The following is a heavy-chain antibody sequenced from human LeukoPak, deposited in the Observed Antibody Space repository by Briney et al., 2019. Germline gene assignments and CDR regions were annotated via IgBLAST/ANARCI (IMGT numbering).Heavy chain of an antibody. CDR2: IKTDASEK. CDR1: GFIFSNCW. D-gene: IGHD2-21*01. V-gene: IGHV3-7*01. CDR3: ARHSPGARGVDY. J-gene: IGHJ4*02. Sequence: GGSLRLSCETSGFIFSNCWMTWVRQAPGKGLEWVANIKTDASEKYYADPVKGRFTISRDNSKNTLYLQMNSLRAEDTAVYYCARHSPGARGVDYWGQGTLVTVSS.